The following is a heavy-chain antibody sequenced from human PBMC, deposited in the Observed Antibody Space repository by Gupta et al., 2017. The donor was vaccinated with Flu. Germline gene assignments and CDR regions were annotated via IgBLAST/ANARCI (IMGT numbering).Heavy chain of an antibody. D-gene: IGHD2-15*01. V-gene: IGHV4-59*01. CDR3: AGGHVVMLVGARRSGMDV. CDR1: Y. J-gene: IGHJ6*02. CDR2: IYYSGTT. Sequence: YWSWIRQIPGNGLQWIGQIYYSGTTFYNPSLKSRVTISRDTSKNQFFLMLNSVTPADTGVYYCAGGHVVMLVGARRSGMDVWGQGTTVSVSS.